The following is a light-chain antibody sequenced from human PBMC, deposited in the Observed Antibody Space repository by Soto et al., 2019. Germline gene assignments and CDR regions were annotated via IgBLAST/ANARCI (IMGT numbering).Light chain of an antibody. CDR1: QSVDRSY. J-gene: IGKJ2*01. V-gene: IGKV3-20*01. Sequence: EGVLTQSPGTLSLSPGERATLSCRASQSVDRSYLAWYQQRPGQAPRLLIYGASSRATGIPDRFSGSGSGTVFALTISRLEPEDFAVDFCQQYGSSTPMFTFCQGTKMEIK. CDR2: GAS. CDR3: QQYGSSTPMFT.